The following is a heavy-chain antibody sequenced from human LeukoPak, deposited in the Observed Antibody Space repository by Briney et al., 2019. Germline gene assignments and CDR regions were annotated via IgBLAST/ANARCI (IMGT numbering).Heavy chain of an antibody. V-gene: IGHV3-23*01. CDR3: AKGGRGFGELVYYYYGTDV. CDR1: GFTFSSYA. CDR2: ISGSGGST. D-gene: IGHD3-10*01. J-gene: IGHJ6*04. Sequence: GGSLRLSCAASGFTFSSYAMSWVRQAPGKGLEWVSAISGSGGSTYYADSVKGRFTISRDNSKNTLYLQMNSLRAEDTAVYYCAKGGRGFGELVYYYYGTDVWGKGTTVTVSS.